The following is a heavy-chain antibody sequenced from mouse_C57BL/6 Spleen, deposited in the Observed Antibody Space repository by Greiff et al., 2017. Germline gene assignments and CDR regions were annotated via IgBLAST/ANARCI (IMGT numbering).Heavy chain of an antibody. CDR1: GFTINGDC. Sequence: VQLQQSGAELVRPGASVKLSCTASGFTINGDCMHWVKQRPEQGLEWIGWIDPGDGDTEYASKFQGKATITADTSSNTAYLQLSSLTSEDTAVYYCTTRDFTSVVGYAMDYWGQGTSVTVSS. D-gene: IGHD1-1*01. J-gene: IGHJ4*01. CDR2: IDPGDGDT. CDR3: TTRDFTSVVGYAMDY. V-gene: IGHV14-4*01.